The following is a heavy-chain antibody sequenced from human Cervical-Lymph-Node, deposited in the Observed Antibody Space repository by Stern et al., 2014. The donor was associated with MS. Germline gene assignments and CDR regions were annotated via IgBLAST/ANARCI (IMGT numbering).Heavy chain of an antibody. CDR1: GGSISSGNYY. Sequence: QVQLQESGPGLVKPSQTLSLTCTVSGGSISSGNYYWSWIRQPAGEGLEWIGRIYSSGSTQYNPPLKSRVTISADTSPNPFSLRLSSVTAADTAVYYCARGNYDVLTDNGGHGFDIWGQGTMVTVSS. D-gene: IGHD3-9*01. CDR2: IYSSGST. CDR3: ARGNYDVLTDNGGHGFDI. J-gene: IGHJ3*02. V-gene: IGHV4-61*02.